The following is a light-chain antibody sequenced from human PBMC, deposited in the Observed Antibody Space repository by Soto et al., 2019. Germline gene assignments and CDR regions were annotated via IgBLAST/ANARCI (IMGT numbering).Light chain of an antibody. CDR2: LGS. V-gene: IGKV2-28*01. J-gene: IGKJ2*01. Sequence: DIVMTQSPLSLPVTPGEPASISCRSSQSLLHSNGYNYLDWYLQKPGQSPQLLIYLGSNRASEVPDRFSGSGSGTDFTLKISRVEAEDVGVYYCMQALQTPRYTFGQGTKLEIK. CDR1: QSLLHSNGYNY. CDR3: MQALQTPRYT.